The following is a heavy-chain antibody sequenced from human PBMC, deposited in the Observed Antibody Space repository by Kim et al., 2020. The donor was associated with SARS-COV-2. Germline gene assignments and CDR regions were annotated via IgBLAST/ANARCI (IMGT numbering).Heavy chain of an antibody. Sequence: GESLKISCKGSGYSFTSYWISWVRQMPGKGLEWMGRIDPSDSYTNYSPSFQGHVTTSADKSISTAYLQWSSLKASDTAMYYCASGRLHTASQVQSWLWTLLESXYWGQGTXVTVSS. CDR1: GYSFTSYW. D-gene: IGHD2-8*02. CDR3: ASGRLHTASQVQSWLWTLLESXY. V-gene: IGHV5-10-1*01. CDR2: IDPSDSYT. J-gene: IGHJ4*02.